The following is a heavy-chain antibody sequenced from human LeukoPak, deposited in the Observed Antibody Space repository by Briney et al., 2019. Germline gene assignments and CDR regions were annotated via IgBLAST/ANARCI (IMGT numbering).Heavy chain of an antibody. D-gene: IGHD5-18*01. J-gene: IGHJ4*02. CDR2: INHSGST. CDR3: ARALRGYSYGYSDY. Sequence: PSETLSLTCSVSDDSITSGHWSWIRQPPGKGLEWIGEINHSGSTNYNPSLKSRVTISVDTSKNQFSLKLSSVTAADTAVYYCARALRGYSYGYSDYWGQGTLVTVSS. V-gene: IGHV4-34*01. CDR1: DDSITSGH.